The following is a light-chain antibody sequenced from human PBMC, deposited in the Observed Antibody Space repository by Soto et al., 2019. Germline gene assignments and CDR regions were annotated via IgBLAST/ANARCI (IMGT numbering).Light chain of an antibody. J-gene: IGKJ5*01. V-gene: IGKV3-20*01. Sequence: EIVLTQSPGTLSLSPGERATLSCRASQTISNTFLAWYQQRPGQAPRLLIYGASSRATGIPDRFSGSGSGTDFTLTISRLEPDDFAVYYCQQYGSSSTFGQGTRLEIK. CDR1: QTISNTF. CDR2: GAS. CDR3: QQYGSSST.